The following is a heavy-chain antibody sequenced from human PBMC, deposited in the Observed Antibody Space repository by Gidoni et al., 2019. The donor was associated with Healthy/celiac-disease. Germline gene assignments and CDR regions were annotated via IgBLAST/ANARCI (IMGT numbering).Heavy chain of an antibody. J-gene: IGHJ6*02. V-gene: IGHV3-21*01. CDR1: GFPFGIYT. D-gene: IGHD2-2*01. CDR3: ARRVVVVPAAPYYYGMDI. Sequence: EVQLVESGGGLVKPGGSLRLSCAASGFPFGIYTMNWVRQAPGKGLQWVSSISSSTSYIYYADSVKGRFTISRDNAKNSLYLQMNSLRAEDTAVYYCARRVVVVPAAPYYYGMDIWGQGTTVTVSS. CDR2: ISSSTSYI.